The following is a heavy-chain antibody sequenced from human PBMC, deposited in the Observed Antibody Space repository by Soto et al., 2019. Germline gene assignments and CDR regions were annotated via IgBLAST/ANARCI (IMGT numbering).Heavy chain of an antibody. D-gene: IGHD6-13*01. V-gene: IGHV1-69*06. Sequence: SVKVSCKASGGTFSSYAISWVRQAPGQGLEWMGGIIPIFGTANYAQKFQGRVTITADKSTSTAYMELSSLRSEDTAVYYCSALYSSSWYNYYYGMDVWGQGTTVTV. J-gene: IGHJ6*02. CDR3: SALYSSSWYNYYYGMDV. CDR1: GGTFSSYA. CDR2: IIPIFGTA.